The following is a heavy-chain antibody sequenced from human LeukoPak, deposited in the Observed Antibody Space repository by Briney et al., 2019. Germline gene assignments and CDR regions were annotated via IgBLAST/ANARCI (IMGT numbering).Heavy chain of an antibody. CDR3: ARAPGNGVVVTPHPYFDY. CDR1: GYTFTSYC. Sequence: ASVKVSCKASGYTFTSYCMHWVRQAPGQGLEWMGIINPSGGSTSYAQKFQGRVTMTRDTSTSTVYMELSSLRSEDTAVYYCARAPGNGVVVTPHPYFDYWGQGTLVTVSS. D-gene: IGHD3-22*01. CDR2: INPSGGST. J-gene: IGHJ4*02. V-gene: IGHV1-46*01.